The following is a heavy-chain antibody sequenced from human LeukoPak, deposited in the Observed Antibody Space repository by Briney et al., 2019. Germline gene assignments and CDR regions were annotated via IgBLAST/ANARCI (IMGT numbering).Heavy chain of an antibody. CDR2: IKQDGSEK. CDR1: GFTFSSYW. Sequence: GGSLRLSCAASGFTFSSYWMSWVRQAPGKGLKWVANIKQDGSEKYYVDSVKGRFTISRDNAKNSLYLQMNSLRAEDTAVYYCARDMLFGESVYNWFDPWGQGTLVTVSS. D-gene: IGHD3/OR15-3a*01. V-gene: IGHV3-7*01. J-gene: IGHJ5*02. CDR3: ARDMLFGESVYNWFDP.